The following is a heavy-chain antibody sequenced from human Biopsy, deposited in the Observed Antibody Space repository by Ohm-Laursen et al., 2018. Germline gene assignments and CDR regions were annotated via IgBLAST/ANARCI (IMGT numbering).Heavy chain of an antibody. CDR1: GFSFSTYW. V-gene: IGHV3-7*04. Sequence: SLRLSCAASGFSFSTYWMTWVRQAPGKGLEWVANIQKDGNGKYDVDSVKGRFTISRDNDKNSLSLQMTNLRAEDTAVYYCARGSHYYDGSGFYSFDNWGQGTLVTVSS. D-gene: IGHD3-22*01. CDR2: IQKDGNGK. CDR3: ARGSHYYDGSGFYSFDN. J-gene: IGHJ4*02.